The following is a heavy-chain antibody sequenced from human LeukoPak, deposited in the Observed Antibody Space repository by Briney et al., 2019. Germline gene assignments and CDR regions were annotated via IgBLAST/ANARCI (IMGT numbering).Heavy chain of an antibody. D-gene: IGHD6-19*01. CDR1: GFTFSSYA. J-gene: IGHJ3*02. CDR2: ISGSAGST. Sequence: GGSLRLSCAASGFTFSSYAMSWVRQAPGKGLKWVSAISGSAGSTNYADSAKGRFTISRDNSKNTVYLQMNSLRAEDTAVYYCARHSSGWYGDGFDIWGQGSMVTVSS. V-gene: IGHV3-23*01. CDR3: ARHSSGWYGDGFDI.